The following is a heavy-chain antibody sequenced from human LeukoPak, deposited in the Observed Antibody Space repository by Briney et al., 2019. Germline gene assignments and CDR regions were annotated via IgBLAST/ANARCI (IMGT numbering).Heavy chain of an antibody. V-gene: IGHV4-34*01. CDR3: ARSGSYLEGLYYYGMDV. J-gene: IGHJ6*02. D-gene: IGHD1-26*01. CDR1: GGSFSGYY. Sequence: PSETLSLTCAVYGGSFSGYYWSWIRQPPGKGLEWIGEINHSGSTNYSPSLKSRVTISVDTSKNQFSLKLSSVTAADTAVYYCARSGSYLEGLYYYGMDVWGQGTTVTVSS. CDR2: INHSGST.